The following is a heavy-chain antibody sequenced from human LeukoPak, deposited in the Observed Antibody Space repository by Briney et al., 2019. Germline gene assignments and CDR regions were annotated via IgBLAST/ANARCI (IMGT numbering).Heavy chain of an antibody. J-gene: IGHJ4*02. CDR3: ARDNNISGYYEIGY. D-gene: IGHD3-22*01. CDR2: ISNDGIT. CDR1: GFSVSTNY. V-gene: IGHV3-53*01. Sequence: GGSLRLSCAASGFSVSTNYMIWVRQAPGMGLECVSVISNDGITYYADSVKGRFSISRDTSKNIVFLQMNNLRAEDTAVYYCARDNNISGYYEIGYWGQGTLVTVSS.